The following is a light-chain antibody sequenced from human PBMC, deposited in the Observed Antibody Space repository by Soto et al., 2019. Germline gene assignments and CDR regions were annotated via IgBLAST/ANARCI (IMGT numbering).Light chain of an antibody. CDR1: QTVTSN. J-gene: IGKJ4*01. V-gene: IGKV3-20*01. CDR2: DAS. CDR3: QQFSSYPLT. Sequence: EIVMTQSPVTLSVSPGETANLSCRASQTVTSNLAWYQQKPGQAPRLLIYDASSRATGIPDRFSGGGSGTDFTLTISRLEPEDFAVYYCQQFSSYPLTFGGGTKVDIK.